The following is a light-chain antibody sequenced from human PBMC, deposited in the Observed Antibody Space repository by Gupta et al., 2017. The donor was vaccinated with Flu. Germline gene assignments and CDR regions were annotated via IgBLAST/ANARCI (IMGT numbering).Light chain of an antibody. Sequence: QSILTQPPSMSAAPGQKVTISCSGSSSNIAINYVSWYQHLPGAAPKLLIFDNHKRPSGIPDRFSGSKSGTSATLDITGLQIGDEADYYCGTWDNSLSARVFGGGTKLTVL. CDR3: GTWDNSLSARV. J-gene: IGLJ3*02. V-gene: IGLV1-51*01. CDR1: SSNIAINY. CDR2: DNH.